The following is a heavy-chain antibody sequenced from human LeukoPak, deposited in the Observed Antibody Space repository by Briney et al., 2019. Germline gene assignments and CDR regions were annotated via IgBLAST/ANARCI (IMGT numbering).Heavy chain of an antibody. J-gene: IGHJ3*02. D-gene: IGHD3-22*01. V-gene: IGHV1-18*01. Sequence: AAVKVSCKASGYIFTSYVISWVRQAPGQGLEWMGWISSYKGNTNYAQKLQGRVTMTTDTSTSTAYMELRSLRSDDTAVYYCARVSSGRKEDAFDIWGQGTIVTVSS. CDR3: ARVSSGRKEDAFDI. CDR2: ISSYKGNT. CDR1: GYIFTSYV.